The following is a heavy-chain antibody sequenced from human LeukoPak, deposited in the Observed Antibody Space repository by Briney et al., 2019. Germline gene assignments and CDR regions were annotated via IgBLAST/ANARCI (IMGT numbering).Heavy chain of an antibody. D-gene: IGHD2-2*02. Sequence: SETLSLTCAVYGGSFSGYYWSWIRQPPGKGLEWIGEITHSGSTNYNPSLKSRVTISTDTSKNQFSLKLSSVTAADTAVYYCARGKGSNDCSSTSCYTGYFDYWGQGTLVTVSS. CDR2: ITHSGST. V-gene: IGHV4-34*01. J-gene: IGHJ4*02. CDR3: ARGKGSNDCSSTSCYTGYFDY. CDR1: GGSFSGYY.